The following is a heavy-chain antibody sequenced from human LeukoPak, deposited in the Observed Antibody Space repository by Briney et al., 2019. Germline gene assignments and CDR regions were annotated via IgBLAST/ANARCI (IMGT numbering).Heavy chain of an antibody. Sequence: PSETLSLTCTVSAGSISSYYWSWIRQPPGKGREWIGYIYYSGSTNYNPSLKSRVTISVHTSKNQFSLKLSSVTAADTAVYYCARDFGGSYSDAFDIWGQGTMVTVSS. D-gene: IGHD1-26*01. CDR1: AGSISSYY. V-gene: IGHV4-59*01. CDR2: IYYSGST. CDR3: ARDFGGSYSDAFDI. J-gene: IGHJ3*02.